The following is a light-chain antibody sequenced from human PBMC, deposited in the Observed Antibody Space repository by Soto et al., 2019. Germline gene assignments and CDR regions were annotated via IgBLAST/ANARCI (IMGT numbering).Light chain of an antibody. V-gene: IGKV3-20*01. CDR2: GAS. CDR3: PQYGSSPPP. CDR1: QSVSSNY. Sequence: EIVLTHSPGTLSLSPGERATLSCRASQSVSSNYLAWYQRKPGQAPRLLVYGASNRATGLPIRFSGSGSGTEVAVTVTRLRTEDVVVNSFPQYGSSPPPFRQGTKVEI. J-gene: IGKJ1*01.